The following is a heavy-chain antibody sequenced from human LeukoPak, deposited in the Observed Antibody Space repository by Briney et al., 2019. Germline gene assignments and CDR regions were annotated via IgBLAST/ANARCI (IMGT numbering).Heavy chain of an antibody. CDR1: GFTFSASD. Sequence: GGSLRLSCAASGFTFSASDMNWVRQAPGKGLEWVSAITSSGGSTYYGDSVKGRFTISRDNSRNTLYLQMNSLRVDDTAVYYCATDLCWGCFDDWGQGNLVTVSS. J-gene: IGHJ4*02. CDR3: ATDLCWGCFDD. D-gene: IGHD3-10*02. V-gene: IGHV3-23*01. CDR2: ITSSGGST.